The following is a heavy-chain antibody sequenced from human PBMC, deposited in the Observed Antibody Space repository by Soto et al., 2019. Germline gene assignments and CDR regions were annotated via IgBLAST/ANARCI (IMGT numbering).Heavy chain of an antibody. D-gene: IGHD3-10*01. V-gene: IGHV1-18*01. CDR3: ARGSRYGSGSYYNHY. J-gene: IGHJ4*02. CDR2: ISAYNGNT. CDR1: GYTFTSYG. Sequence: QVQLVQSGAEVKKPGASVKVSCKASGYTFTSYGISWVRQAPGQGLEWMGWISAYNGNTNYAQKLQGRVTMTTDTPTSPPYMELRSLSSDDTAVYYCARGSRYGSGSYYNHYWGQGTLVTVSS.